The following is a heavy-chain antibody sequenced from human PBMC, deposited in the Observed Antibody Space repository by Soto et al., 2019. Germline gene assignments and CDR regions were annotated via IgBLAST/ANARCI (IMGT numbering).Heavy chain of an antibody. CDR3: ARENTIFGYFDY. CDR1: GFTFSSYG. V-gene: IGHV3-33*01. Sequence: GGSLRLSCAASGFTFSSYGMHWVRQAPGKGLEWVAVIWYDGSNKYYADSVKGRFTISGDNSKNTLYLQMNSLRAEDTAVYYCARENTIFGYFDYWGQGTLVTVSS. J-gene: IGHJ4*02. D-gene: IGHD3-9*01. CDR2: IWYDGSNK.